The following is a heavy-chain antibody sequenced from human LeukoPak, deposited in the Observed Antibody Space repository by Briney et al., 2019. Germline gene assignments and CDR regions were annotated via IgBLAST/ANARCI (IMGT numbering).Heavy chain of an antibody. J-gene: IGHJ4*02. Sequence: ASVKVSCKASGYTFTDYYMHWVRQAPGQGLEWMGRINPNTGSTSYAQKFQGKVTMTRDTSTSTVYMELSSLRSEDTAVYYCARGGFLYCGGDCYNFDYWGQGTLVTVSS. CDR2: INPNTGST. CDR1: GYTFTDYY. V-gene: IGHV1-46*01. D-gene: IGHD2-21*02. CDR3: ARGGFLYCGGDCYNFDY.